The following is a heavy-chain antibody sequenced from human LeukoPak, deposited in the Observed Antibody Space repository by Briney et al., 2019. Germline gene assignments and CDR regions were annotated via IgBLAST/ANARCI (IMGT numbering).Heavy chain of an antibody. CDR1: GFTFSRYA. CDR2: ISYDGSNT. V-gene: IGHV3-30-3*01. CDR3: ARGYSGSGRYFDY. J-gene: IGHJ4*02. Sequence: GGSLRLSCAASGFTFSRYAMHWVRQAPGKGLEWVAVISYDGSNTYHADSVKGRFSISRDNSKNTLYLQMNSLRPEDTAVHYCARGYSGSGRYFDYWGQGTLVTVSS. D-gene: IGHD3-10*01.